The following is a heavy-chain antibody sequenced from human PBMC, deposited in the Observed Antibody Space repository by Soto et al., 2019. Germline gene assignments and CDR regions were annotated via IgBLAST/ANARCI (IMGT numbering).Heavy chain of an antibody. CDR2: INPSGGST. CDR1: GYTFTSYY. CDR3: ARGLLRSTVGTIYYFDY. J-gene: IGHJ4*02. D-gene: IGHD4-17*01. Sequence: QVQLVQSGAEVKKPGASVKVSCKASGYTFTSYYMHWVRQAPGQGLEWMGIINPSGGSTSYAQKFQGRVTMTRDKSTGTGDMELSSLRSEDTAVYYCARGLLRSTVGTIYYFDYWGQGTLVTVSS. V-gene: IGHV1-46*01.